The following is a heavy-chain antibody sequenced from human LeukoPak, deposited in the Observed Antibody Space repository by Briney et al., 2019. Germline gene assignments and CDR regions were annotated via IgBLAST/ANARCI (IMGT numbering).Heavy chain of an antibody. CDR2: ISAYNGNT. CDR1: GYTFTSYG. V-gene: IGHV1-18*01. Sequence: ASVKVSCKASGYTFTSYGIGWVRQAPGQGLEWMGWISAYNGNTNYAQKLQGRVTMTTDTSTSTANMELRSLRSDDTAVYYCARDNVHSGYDYVPREFDYWGQGTLVTVSS. D-gene: IGHD5-12*01. CDR3: ARDNVHSGYDYVPREFDY. J-gene: IGHJ4*02.